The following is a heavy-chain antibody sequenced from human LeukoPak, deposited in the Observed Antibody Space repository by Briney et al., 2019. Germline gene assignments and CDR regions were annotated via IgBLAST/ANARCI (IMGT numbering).Heavy chain of an antibody. CDR3: ARRQGYCSGGSCFSLDY. V-gene: IGHV3-21*01. CDR1: GFTFSNYS. CDR2: ISSSSSYI. D-gene: IGHD2-15*01. J-gene: IGHJ4*02. Sequence: GGSLRLSCAASGFTFSNYSMNWVRQAPGKGLEWVSSISSSSSYIYYADSVKGRFTISRDNAKNSLYLQMNSLRAEDTAVYYCARRQGYCSGGSCFSLDYWGQGTLVTVSS.